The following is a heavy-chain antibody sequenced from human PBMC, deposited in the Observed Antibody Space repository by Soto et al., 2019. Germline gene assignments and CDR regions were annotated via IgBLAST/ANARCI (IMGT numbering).Heavy chain of an antibody. CDR2: IIPIFGTA. D-gene: IGHD4-17*01. J-gene: IGHJ6*02. Sequence: SVKVSCKASGGTFSSYAISWVRQAPGQGLEWMGGIIPIFGTANYAQKFQGRVTITADESTSTAYMELSSLRSEDTAVYYCARSDYGDYKDYYYYGMDVWGQGTTVTVS. CDR3: ARSDYGDYKDYYYYGMDV. V-gene: IGHV1-69*13. CDR1: GGTFSSYA.